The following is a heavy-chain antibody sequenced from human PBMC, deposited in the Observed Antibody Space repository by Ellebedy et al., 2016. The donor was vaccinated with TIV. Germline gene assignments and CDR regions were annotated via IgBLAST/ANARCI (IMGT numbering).Heavy chain of an antibody. CDR3: ARAIVVVTAVLDF. Sequence: AASVTVSCKASGYTFTNYYLHWVRQAPGQGLEWMGLINPGGGGTIYAQKFQGRVTMTRDTSTSTAYMHLSSLTPEDTGVYFCARAIVVVTAVLDFWGQGTLVSVSS. D-gene: IGHD2-21*02. CDR1: GYTFTNYY. V-gene: IGHV1-46*01. J-gene: IGHJ4*02. CDR2: INPGGGGT.